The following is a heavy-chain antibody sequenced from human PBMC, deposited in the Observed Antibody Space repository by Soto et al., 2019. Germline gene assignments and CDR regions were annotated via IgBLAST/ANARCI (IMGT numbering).Heavy chain of an antibody. CDR3: ARDPSPYTSGWYGIDF. J-gene: IGHJ4*01. D-gene: IGHD6-19*01. V-gene: IGHV3-30-3*01. Sequence: PGGSLRLSCTASGFMFSAYAMLWVRQAPGKGLEWVAAMSYDGTNTYYADSVKGRFTISRDNSKNTLFLQMSSLTADDSAVYYCARDPSPYTSGWYGIDFWGLGTLVTGSS. CDR1: GFMFSAYA. CDR2: MSYDGTNT.